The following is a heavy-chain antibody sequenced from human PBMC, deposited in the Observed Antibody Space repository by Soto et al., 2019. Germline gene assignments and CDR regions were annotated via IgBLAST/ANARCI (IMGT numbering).Heavy chain of an antibody. J-gene: IGHJ6*02. D-gene: IGHD3-9*01. Sequence: ASVKVSCKASGYTFTSYYMHWVRQAPGQGLEWVGTTNPSGGYTTYAQKFRGRVTMTRDTSTSTVYMELSSLRSEDTAVYYCARGGGTGYYYYGMDVWGQGTTVTVSS. CDR1: GYTFTSYY. V-gene: IGHV1-46*01. CDR3: ARGGGTGYYYYGMDV. CDR2: TNPSGGYT.